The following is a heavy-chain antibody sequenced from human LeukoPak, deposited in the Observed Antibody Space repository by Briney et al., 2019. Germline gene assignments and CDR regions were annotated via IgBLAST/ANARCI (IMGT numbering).Heavy chain of an antibody. J-gene: IGHJ4*02. CDR1: GGSISSYY. CDR2: IYYSGST. D-gene: IGHD3-16*01. Sequence: SETLSLTCTVSGGSISSYYWSWIRQPPGKGLEWIGCIYYSGSTNYNPSFKSRVTISVDTSKNQFSLKLSSVTAADTAVYYCARALAMGDFDYWGQGTLVTVSS. CDR3: ARALAMGDFDY. V-gene: IGHV4-59*12.